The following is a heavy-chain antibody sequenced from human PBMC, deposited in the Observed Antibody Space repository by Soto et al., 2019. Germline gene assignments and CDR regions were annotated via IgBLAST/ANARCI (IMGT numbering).Heavy chain of an antibody. CDR1: GFSFTSYW. Sequence: EVQLVESGGGLVQPGGSLRVSCAASGFSFTSYWMSWVRQAPGKGLEWVAYIKEDGSAKYYLDSVKGRFTISRDNAKHSLYLQMSSLRAEDTAVYYCAREDFYRFDYWGQGNLVTVSS. J-gene: IGHJ4*02. CDR3: AREDFYRFDY. CDR2: IKEDGSAK. V-gene: IGHV3-7*01.